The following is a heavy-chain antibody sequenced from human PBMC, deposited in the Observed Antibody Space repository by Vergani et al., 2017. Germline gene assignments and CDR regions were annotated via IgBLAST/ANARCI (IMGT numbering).Heavy chain of an antibody. CDR2: IYAGDSDV. CDR3: TRHVPCGDGACLHFDH. V-gene: IGHV5-51*01. J-gene: IGHJ4*02. D-gene: IGHD2-21*01. CDR1: GYSITNYW. Sequence: IQMVQSGAEVKKPGASVKVSCKASGYSITNYWIAWVRQRPGKGLEWMGIIYAGDSDVRYSPSFQGQVTMSVDKSLSTAYLQWSSLKASDTATYYCTRHVPCGDGACLHFDHWGQETQVTVSS.